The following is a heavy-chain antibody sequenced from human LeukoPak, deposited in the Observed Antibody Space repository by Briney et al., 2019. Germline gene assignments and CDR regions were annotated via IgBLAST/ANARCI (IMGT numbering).Heavy chain of an antibody. V-gene: IGHV3-30*02. J-gene: IGHJ4*02. D-gene: IGHD3-3*01. CDR3: ATEGYYDFWSGYYSDY. Sequence: GGSLRLSCAASGFTFSSYGMHWVRQAPGKGLEWVAFIRYDGSNKYYADSVKGRFTISRDNSKNTLYLQMNSLRAEDTAVYYCATEGYYDFWSGYYSDYWGQGTLVTVSS. CDR1: GFTFSSYG. CDR2: IRYDGSNK.